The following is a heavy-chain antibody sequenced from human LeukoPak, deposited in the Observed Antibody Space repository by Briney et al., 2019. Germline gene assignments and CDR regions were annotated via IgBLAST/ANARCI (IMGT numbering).Heavy chain of an antibody. CDR1: GYTFTGYY. V-gene: IGHV1-18*04. Sequence: ASVKVSCKASGYTFTGYYMHWVRQAPGQGLEWMGWISAYNGNTNYAQKLQGRVTMTTDTSTSTAYMELRSLRSDDTAVYYCARGATISSGWITFDPWGQGTLVTVSS. CDR2: ISAYNGNT. D-gene: IGHD3-22*01. CDR3: ARGATISSGWITFDP. J-gene: IGHJ5*02.